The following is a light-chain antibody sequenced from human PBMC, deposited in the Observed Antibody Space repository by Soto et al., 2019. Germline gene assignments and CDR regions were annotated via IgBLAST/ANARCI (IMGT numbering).Light chain of an antibody. CDR3: AAGDDSLSGLVV. CDR2: RNN. Sequence: QAVVTQPPSASGTPGQRVTISCSGSSSNIGSNYVYWYQQLPGTATKLLIYRNNQRPSGVPDRFSGSKSGTSASLAISGLRSEDEADYYCAAGDDSLSGLVVFGGGTKLTVL. CDR1: SSNIGSNY. V-gene: IGLV1-47*01. J-gene: IGLJ2*01.